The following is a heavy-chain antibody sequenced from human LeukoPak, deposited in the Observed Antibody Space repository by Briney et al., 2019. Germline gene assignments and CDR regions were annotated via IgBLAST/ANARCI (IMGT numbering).Heavy chain of an antibody. Sequence: PGGSLRLSRAASVFTFSGSAMHWVRQASARGLEWVGGIRSKANNYATTYGASVKGRFTISRDDSKNTAYLQMNSLKTEDTAVYYCSRLGHDTLTGPIDDWGQGTLVTVSS. J-gene: IGHJ4*02. CDR2: IRSKANNYAT. V-gene: IGHV3-73*01. CDR1: VFTFSGSA. D-gene: IGHD3-9*01. CDR3: SRLGHDTLTGPIDD.